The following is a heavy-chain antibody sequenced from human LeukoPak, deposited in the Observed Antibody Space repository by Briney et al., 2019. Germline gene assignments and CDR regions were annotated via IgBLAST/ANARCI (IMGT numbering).Heavy chain of an antibody. CDR2: IYSGGST. CDR1: GFTVSSNY. CDR3: ARDDAVAGHFDY. V-gene: IGHV3-53*01. Sequence: GGFLRLSCAASGFTVSSNYMSWVRQAPGKXXXXVSVIYSGGSTYYADSVKGRFTISRDNSKNTLYLQMNSLRAEDTAVYYCARDDAVAGHFDYWGQGTLVTVSS. D-gene: IGHD6-19*01. J-gene: IGHJ4*02.